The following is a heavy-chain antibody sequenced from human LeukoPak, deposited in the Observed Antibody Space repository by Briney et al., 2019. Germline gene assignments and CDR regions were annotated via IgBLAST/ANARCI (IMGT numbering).Heavy chain of an antibody. J-gene: IGHJ4*02. D-gene: IGHD5-18*01. CDR2: ISSSGSTI. CDR3: ARDKLRGYSYYLGEVDY. CDR1: GFTFSDYY. V-gene: IGHV3-11*01. Sequence: KAGGSLRLSCAASGFTFSDYYMSWICQAPGKGLEWVSYISSSGSTIYYADSVKGRFTISRDNAKNSLYLQMNSLRAEDTAVYYCARDKLRGYSYYLGEVDYWGQGTLVTVSS.